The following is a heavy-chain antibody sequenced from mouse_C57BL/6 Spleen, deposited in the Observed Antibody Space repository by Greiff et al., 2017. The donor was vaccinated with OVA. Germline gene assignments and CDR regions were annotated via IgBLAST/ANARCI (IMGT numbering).Heavy chain of an antibody. Sequence: VKLVESGAELARPGASVKLSCKASGYTFTSYGLSWVKPRTGQGLEWIGEIYPRRGNTYYNEKFKGKATLTADKSSSTAYMELRSLTSEDSAVYFCARAGSSYDAMDYWGQGTSVTVSS. CDR2: IYPRRGNT. D-gene: IGHD1-1*01. V-gene: IGHV1-81*01. CDR3: ARAGSSYDAMDY. CDR1: GYTFTSYG. J-gene: IGHJ4*01.